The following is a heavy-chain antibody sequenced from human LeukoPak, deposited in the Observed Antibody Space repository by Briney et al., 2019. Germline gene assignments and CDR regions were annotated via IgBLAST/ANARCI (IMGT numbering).Heavy chain of an antibody. J-gene: IGHJ4*02. Sequence: ASVKVSCKASGYTFTSYYMHWVRQAPGQGLEWMGIINPSGGNTNYAQKLQGRVTMTTDTSTSTAYMELRSLRSDDTAVYYCARDRRWGRGTTDKFDYWGQGTLVTVSS. CDR1: GYTFTSYY. V-gene: IGHV1-46*01. D-gene: IGHD4-11*01. CDR3: ARDRRWGRGTTDKFDY. CDR2: INPSGGNT.